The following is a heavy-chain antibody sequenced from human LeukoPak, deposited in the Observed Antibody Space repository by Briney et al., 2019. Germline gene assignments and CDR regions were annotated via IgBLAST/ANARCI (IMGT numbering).Heavy chain of an antibody. J-gene: IGHJ4*02. V-gene: IGHV1-18*01. CDR3: ARVGLTGPFDY. D-gene: IGHD3-10*01. CDR2: ISAYNGNT. Sequence: ASVKVSCKASGYTFTKYGVSWVRQAPGQGLEWMGWISAYNGNTNYAQKFQGRVTMTTDTSTSTAYMELRSLRSDDTAVYYCARVGLTGPFDYWGQGTLVTVFS. CDR1: GYTFTKYG.